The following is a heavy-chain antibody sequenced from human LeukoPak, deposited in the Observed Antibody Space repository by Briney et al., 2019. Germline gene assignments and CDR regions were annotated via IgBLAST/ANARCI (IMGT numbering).Heavy chain of an antibody. CDR2: ISVSGTTM. V-gene: IGHV3-11*04. J-gene: IGHJ4*02. CDR1: GFTFTDYY. CDR3: ASRAHFWSGPGG. Sequence: PGVSLRLSCATSGFTFTDYYMSWIRQAPGKGLEWVSYISVSGTTMYYADSVKGRFTISRDNAKNSLFLQMNSLRAEDTAVYYCASRAHFWSGPGGWGQGTLVTVSS. D-gene: IGHD3-3*02.